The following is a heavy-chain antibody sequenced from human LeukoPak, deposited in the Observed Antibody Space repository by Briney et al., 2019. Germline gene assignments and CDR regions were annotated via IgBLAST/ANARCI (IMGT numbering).Heavy chain of an antibody. Sequence: GGSLRLSCAASGFTFSSYAMHWVRQAPGKGLEWVAVMSYDGSNKYYADSVKGRFTISRDNSKNTLYLQMNSPRAEDTAVYYCARDGETYRQLYYFDYWGQGTLVTVSS. CDR3: ARDGETYRQLYYFDY. CDR1: GFTFSSYA. J-gene: IGHJ4*02. CDR2: MSYDGSNK. D-gene: IGHD3-3*01. V-gene: IGHV3-30-3*01.